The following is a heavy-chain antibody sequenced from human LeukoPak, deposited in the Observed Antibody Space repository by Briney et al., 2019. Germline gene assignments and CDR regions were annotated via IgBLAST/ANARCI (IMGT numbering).Heavy chain of an antibody. Sequence: SETLSLTCTVSGGSVSSGSYYWSWIRQPPGKGLEWIGYIYYSGSSNYNPYLKSRVTISVDTSKNQFSLKLSSVTAADTAVYYCARGEVGADRNFDNWGQGTLVTVSS. J-gene: IGHJ4*02. D-gene: IGHD1-26*01. CDR2: IYYSGSS. CDR1: GGSVSSGSYY. CDR3: ARGEVGADRNFDN. V-gene: IGHV4-61*01.